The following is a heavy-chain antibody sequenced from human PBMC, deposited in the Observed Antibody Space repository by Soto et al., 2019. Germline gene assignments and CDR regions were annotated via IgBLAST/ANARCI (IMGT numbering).Heavy chain of an antibody. V-gene: IGHV3-30*18. CDR2: MSCDGSNK. CDR3: AKAPSIVLLGPHDY. J-gene: IGHJ4*02. CDR1: GFTFSSYA. Sequence: QVQLVESGGGVVQPGRSLRLSCAVSGFTFSSYAMHWVRQAPGKGLEWVEVMSCDGSNKYYADSVNGRFTISRDNSKNTLYLQMNSLRAEDTAVYYCAKAPSIVLLGPHDYWGQGTLVTVSS. D-gene: IGHD3-22*01.